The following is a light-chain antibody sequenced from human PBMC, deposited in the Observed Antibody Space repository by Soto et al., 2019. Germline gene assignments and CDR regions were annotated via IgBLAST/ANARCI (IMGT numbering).Light chain of an antibody. J-gene: IGKJ1*01. CDR3: PQYGSSPRT. V-gene: IGKV3-20*01. Sequence: EIVLTQSPGTLSLSPGERAALSCRASRSLSSTSLAWYQQRPGQAPRLLIYDASSRATGIPDRFSGSGSGTGFTLTINSLETDDLAVYYSPQYGSSPRTFGQGTKVEI. CDR1: RSLSSTS. CDR2: DAS.